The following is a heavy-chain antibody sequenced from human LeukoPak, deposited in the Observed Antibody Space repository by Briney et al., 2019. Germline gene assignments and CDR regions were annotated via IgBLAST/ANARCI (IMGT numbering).Heavy chain of an antibody. CDR3: AKDGGVTVVDAFDI. V-gene: IGHV1-8*01. CDR1: GYTFTSYD. J-gene: IGHJ3*02. Sequence: ASVKVSCKASGYTFTSYDINWVRQATGQGLEWMGWMNPNSGNTGYAQKFQGRVTMTRNTSISTAYMELSSLRSEDTAVYYCAKDGGVTVVDAFDIWGQGTMVTVSS. D-gene: IGHD4-23*01. CDR2: MNPNSGNT.